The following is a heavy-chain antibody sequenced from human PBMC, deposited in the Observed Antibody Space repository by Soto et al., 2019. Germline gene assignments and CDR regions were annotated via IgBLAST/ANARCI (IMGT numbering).Heavy chain of an antibody. D-gene: IGHD2-2*01. CDR2: IDPSDST. Sequence: LGESLKISCKGSGYSFTSYWISWVRQMPGKGLEWMGRIDPSDSTNYSPSFQGHVTISADKSISTAYLQWSSLKASDTAVYYCTTSSSAHTGGYYYGMDVWGQGTTVTVSS. V-gene: IGHV5-10-1*01. CDR1: GYSFTSYW. CDR3: TTSSSAHTGGYYYGMDV. J-gene: IGHJ6*02.